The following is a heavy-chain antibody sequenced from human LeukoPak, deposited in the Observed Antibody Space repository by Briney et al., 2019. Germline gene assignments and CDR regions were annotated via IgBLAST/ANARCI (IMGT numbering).Heavy chain of an antibody. CDR3: AKDDSSGSYLDY. CDR1: GFTFSSYA. V-gene: IGHV3-23*01. J-gene: IGHJ4*02. Sequence: GGSLRLSCAASGFTFSSYAMSWVRQAPGKGLEWVSTISGSGGSTYYADSVKGRFTISRDNSKNTLYLQMNSLRAEDTAVYYCAKDDSSGSYLDYWGQGALVTVSS. CDR2: ISGSGGST. D-gene: IGHD1-26*01.